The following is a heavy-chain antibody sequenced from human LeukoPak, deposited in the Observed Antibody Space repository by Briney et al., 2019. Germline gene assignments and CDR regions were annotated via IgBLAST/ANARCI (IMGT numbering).Heavy chain of an antibody. J-gene: IGHJ4*02. D-gene: IGHD6-19*01. CDR2: INHSGST. Sequence: SETLSLTCAVYGGSFSGYYWSWIRQPPGKGLEWIGEINHSGSTNYNPSLKSRVTISVDTSKNQFSLKLSSVTAADTAVYYCARGPGSGLPDYWGQGTLVTVSS. V-gene: IGHV4-34*01. CDR1: GGSFSGYY. CDR3: ARGPGSGLPDY.